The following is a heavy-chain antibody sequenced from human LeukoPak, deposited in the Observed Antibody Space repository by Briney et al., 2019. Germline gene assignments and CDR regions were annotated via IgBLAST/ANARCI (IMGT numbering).Heavy chain of an antibody. CDR1: GFTFSNSW. V-gene: IGHV3-15*01. CDR2: IKSKTEGGTT. J-gene: IGHJ6*03. Sequence: GGSLRLSCAASGFTFSNSWMNWVRQAPGKGLEWVGRIKSKTEGGTTDYAAPVKGRFTISRDDSKNTLYVQMSSLKTEDTAVYYCTTLNGARGTTFMDVWGKGTTVTVSS. CDR3: TTLNGARGTTFMDV. D-gene: IGHD1-7*01.